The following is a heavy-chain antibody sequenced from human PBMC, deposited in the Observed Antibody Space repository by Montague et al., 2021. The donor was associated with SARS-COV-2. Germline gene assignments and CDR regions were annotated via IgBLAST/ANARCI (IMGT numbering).Heavy chain of an antibody. CDR3: AREKTVRGIYYFGMDV. J-gene: IGHJ6*02. Sequence: SLRREGEEYDFSLDLSWMSWVRQAPGKGLEWVANIMADGSQKYYVDSVKGRFTISRDKAYKSVYLQMNSLRVEDTAVYYCAREKTVRGIYYFGMDVWGQGTTVTVSS. CDR1: DFSLDLSW. CDR2: IMADGSQK. D-gene: IGHD4-11*01. V-gene: IGHV3-7*03.